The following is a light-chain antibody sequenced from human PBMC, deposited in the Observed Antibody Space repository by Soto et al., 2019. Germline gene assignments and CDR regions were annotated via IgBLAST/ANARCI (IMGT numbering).Light chain of an antibody. J-gene: IGLJ3*02. CDR3: ASYTSSSTLG. V-gene: IGLV2-14*03. Sequence: QSALTQPASVSGSPGQSITISCTGTSSDVGGYNYVSWYQYHPGKAPKLMIFDVTNRPSGVSDRFSGSKSGNTASLTISGLRAEDEADYDCASYTSSSTLGFGGGTKVTVL. CDR1: SSDVGGYNY. CDR2: DVT.